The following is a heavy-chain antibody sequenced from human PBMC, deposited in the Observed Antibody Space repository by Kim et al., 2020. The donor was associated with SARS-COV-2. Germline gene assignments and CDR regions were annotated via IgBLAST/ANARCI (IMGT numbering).Heavy chain of an antibody. D-gene: IGHD3-16*01. Sequence: ASVKVSCKASGYTFTSYGISWVRQAPGQGLEWMGWISAYNGNTNYAQKLQGRVTMTTDTSTSTAYMELRSLRSDDTAVYYCARIERYDSTFGELGVYWGQGTLVTVSS. CDR1: GYTFTSYG. J-gene: IGHJ4*02. V-gene: IGHV1-18*04. CDR2: ISAYNGNT. CDR3: ARIERYDSTFGELGVY.